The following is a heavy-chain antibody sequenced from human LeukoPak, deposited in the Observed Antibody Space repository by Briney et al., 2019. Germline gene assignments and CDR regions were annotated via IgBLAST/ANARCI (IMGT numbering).Heavy chain of an antibody. Sequence: GGSLRLSCAASGFTFSDYYMSWIRQAPGKGLEWVSYISSSGSTIYYADSVKGRFTISRDNAKDSLYLQMNSLRAEDTAVYYCASTAAGTRAFDIWGQGTMVTVSS. V-gene: IGHV3-11*04. CDR3: ASTAAGTRAFDI. D-gene: IGHD6-13*01. CDR2: ISSSGSTI. CDR1: GFTFSDYY. J-gene: IGHJ3*02.